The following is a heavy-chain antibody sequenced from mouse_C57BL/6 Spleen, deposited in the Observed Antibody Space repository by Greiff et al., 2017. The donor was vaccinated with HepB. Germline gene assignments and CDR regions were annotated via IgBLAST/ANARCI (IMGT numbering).Heavy chain of an antibody. D-gene: IGHD3-2*02. V-gene: IGHV1-18*01. CDR1: GYTFTDYN. Sequence: VQLQQSGPELVKPGASVKIPCKASGYTFTDYNMDWVKQSHGKSLEWIGDINPNNGGTIYNQKFKGKATLTVDKSSSTAYMELRSLTSEDTAVYYCARRGSSGYVTFDYWGQGTTLTVSS. J-gene: IGHJ2*01. CDR3: ARRGSSGYVTFDY. CDR2: INPNNGGT.